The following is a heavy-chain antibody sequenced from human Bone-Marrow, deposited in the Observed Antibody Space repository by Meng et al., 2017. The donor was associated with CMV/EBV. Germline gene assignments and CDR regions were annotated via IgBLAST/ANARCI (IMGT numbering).Heavy chain of an antibody. CDR1: GYTFTSYD. D-gene: IGHD3-10*01. Sequence: ASVKVSCKASGYTFTSYDINWVRQATGQGLEWMGWMNPNSGNTGYAQKFQGRVTMTRNTSISTAYMELSSLRSEDTAVYYCARDVTRGVITRPLHVGYYYYGMDVWGQGTTVTVSS. CDR3: ARDVTRGVITRPLHVGYYYYGMDV. CDR2: MNPNSGNT. J-gene: IGHJ6*02. V-gene: IGHV1-8*01.